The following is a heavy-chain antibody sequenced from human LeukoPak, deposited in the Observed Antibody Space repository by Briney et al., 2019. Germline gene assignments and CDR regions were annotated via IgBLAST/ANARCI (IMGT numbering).Heavy chain of an antibody. Sequence: GGSLGLSCAASGFTVSSNYMSWVRQAPGKGLEWVSVIYSGGSTYYADSVKGRFTISRDNAKNSLYLQMNSLRAEDTALYHCAKEGYCSGGSCSVDAFDIWGQGTMVTVSS. CDR1: GFTVSSNY. V-gene: IGHV3-53*01. D-gene: IGHD2-15*01. J-gene: IGHJ3*02. CDR3: AKEGYCSGGSCSVDAFDI. CDR2: IYSGGST.